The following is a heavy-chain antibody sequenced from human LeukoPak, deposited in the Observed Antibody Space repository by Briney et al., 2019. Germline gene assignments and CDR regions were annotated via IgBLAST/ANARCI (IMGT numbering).Heavy chain of an antibody. CDR3: ARFSYGDYVA. D-gene: IGHD4-17*01. CDR1: GFTFSSYA. V-gene: IGHV3-30-3*01. Sequence: GRSLRLSCAASGFTFSSYAMHWVRQAPGKGLEWVAVISYDGSNKYYADSVKGRFTISRDNSKNTLYLQMNSLRPDDTALYYCARFSYGDYVAWGQGTLVTVSS. J-gene: IGHJ5*02. CDR2: ISYDGSNK.